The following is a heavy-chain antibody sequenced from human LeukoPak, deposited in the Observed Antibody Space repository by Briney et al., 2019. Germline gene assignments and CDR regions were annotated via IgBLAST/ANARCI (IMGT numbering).Heavy chain of an antibody. J-gene: IGHJ4*02. CDR3: AKRSDYGVNSNYFDY. V-gene: IGHV3-23*01. Sequence: GGSLRHSCAASGFTFSSYGMSWVRQAPGKGLEWVSAISDSVTSTYYADSVKGRFTISRANSKNTLYLQMNSLRAEDTAVYYCAKRSDYGVNSNYFDYWGQGTLVTVSS. CDR2: ISDSVTST. D-gene: IGHD4-23*01. CDR1: GFTFSSYG.